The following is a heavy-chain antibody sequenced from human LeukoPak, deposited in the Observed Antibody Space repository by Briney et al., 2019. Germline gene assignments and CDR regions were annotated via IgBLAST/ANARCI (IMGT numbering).Heavy chain of an antibody. Sequence: GGSLRLSCGASGFTSGLTFGNYAMSWVRQAPGKGLEWVATIGGVGGDTYYADSVNGRFTISRDNSKNTLNLQMNSLRAEDTAVYFSAKHDIAANGLYDAFDVWGQGTKVTVSA. J-gene: IGHJ3*01. CDR3: AKHDIAANGLYDAFDV. D-gene: IGHD2-15*01. CDR1: GFTSGLTFGNYA. CDR2: IGGVGGDT. V-gene: IGHV3-23*01.